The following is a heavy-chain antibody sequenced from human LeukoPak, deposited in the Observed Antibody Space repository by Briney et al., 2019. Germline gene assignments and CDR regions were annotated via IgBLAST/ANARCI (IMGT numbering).Heavy chain of an antibody. V-gene: IGHV4-34*01. CDR1: GGSFSGYY. J-gene: IGHJ4*02. Sequence: SEALSLTCAVYGGSFSGYYWSWIRQPPGKGLEWIGEINHSGSTNYNASLKSRVTISVDTSKNQFSLKLSSVTAADTAVYYCARQTGSGLFSLPGGQGTLVTVSS. CDR3: ARQTGSGLFSLP. CDR2: INHSGST. D-gene: IGHD3-10*01.